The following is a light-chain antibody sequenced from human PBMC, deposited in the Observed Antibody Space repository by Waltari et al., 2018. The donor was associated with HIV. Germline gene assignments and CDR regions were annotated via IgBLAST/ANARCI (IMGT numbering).Light chain of an antibody. CDR1: QAISTS. V-gene: IGKV1-39*01. CDR3: QQSYTSPLT. CDR2: AAS. J-gene: IGKJ3*01. Sequence: IQMTQSPSSLSASVGDRVTIGCRASQAISTSLNWYQQKPGEAPKHLISAASSLQSGVPSRFSGSASGTDFTLTISSLQPEDFATYYCQQSYTSPLTFGPGTKVDIK.